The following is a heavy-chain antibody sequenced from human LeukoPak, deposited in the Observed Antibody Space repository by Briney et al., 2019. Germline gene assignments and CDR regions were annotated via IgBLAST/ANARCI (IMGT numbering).Heavy chain of an antibody. CDR3: ATSGPSPTAGTRYFQH. CDR1: GYTLTELS. CDR2: FDPEDGET. Sequence: ASVKVSCKVSGYTLTELSMHWVRQAPGKGLEWMGGFDPEDGETIYAQKFQGRVTMTEDTSTDTAYMELSSLRSEDTAVYYRATSGPSPTAGTRYFQHWGQGTLVTVSS. V-gene: IGHV1-24*01. D-gene: IGHD6-13*01. J-gene: IGHJ1*01.